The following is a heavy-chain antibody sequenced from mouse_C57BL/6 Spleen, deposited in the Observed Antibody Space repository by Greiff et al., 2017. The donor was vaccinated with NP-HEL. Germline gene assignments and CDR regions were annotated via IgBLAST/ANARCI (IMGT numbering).Heavy chain of an antibody. Sequence: QVQLQQSGPELVKPGASVKISCKASGYAFSSSWMNWVKQRPGKGLEWIGRIYPGDGDTNYNGKFKGKATLTADKSSSTAYMQLSSLTSEDSAVYFCAREGYSPCAYWGQGTLVTVSA. CDR1: GYAFSSSW. J-gene: IGHJ3*01. CDR2: IYPGDGDT. V-gene: IGHV1-82*01. CDR3: AREGYSPCAY. D-gene: IGHD2-3*01.